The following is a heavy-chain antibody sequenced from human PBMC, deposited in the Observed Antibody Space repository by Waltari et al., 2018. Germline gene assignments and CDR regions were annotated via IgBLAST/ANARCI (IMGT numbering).Heavy chain of an antibody. V-gene: IGHV4-39*01. D-gene: IGHD5-12*01. Sequence: WGWIRQSPGKGLEWIGTIYYSGNTYYNPTLKSRVTISGDTSKNQFSLKLSSVTAADTVVYYCARHWKRNGYRFDPWGQGTLVTVSS. J-gene: IGHJ5*02. CDR3: ARHWKRNGYRFDP. CDR2: IYYSGNT.